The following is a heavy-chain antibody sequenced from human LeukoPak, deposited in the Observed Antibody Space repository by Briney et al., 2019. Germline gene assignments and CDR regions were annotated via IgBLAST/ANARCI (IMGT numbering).Heavy chain of an antibody. CDR3: ARQFKGYCSGGSCFWGDY. D-gene: IGHD2-15*01. Sequence: SGTLSLTCTVSGGSISSSSYYWGWIRQPPGKGLEWIGSIYYSGSTYYNPSLKSRVTISVDTSKNQFSLKLSSVTAADTAVYYCARQFKGYCSGGSCFWGDYWGQGTLVTVSS. V-gene: IGHV4-39*01. CDR1: GGSISSSSYY. J-gene: IGHJ4*02. CDR2: IYYSGST.